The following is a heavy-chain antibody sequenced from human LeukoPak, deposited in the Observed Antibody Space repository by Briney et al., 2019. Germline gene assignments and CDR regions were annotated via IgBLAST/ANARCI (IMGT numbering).Heavy chain of an antibody. Sequence: PGGSLRLSCAASGFTVSSNYMSWVRQAPGKGLEWVSAITGSGDTTYYADSVKGRFTISRDNSKNTLYVEMNTLRAEDTAVYYCAKWGDYDILTGYYVSDFWGQGTLVTVSS. CDR1: GFTVSSNY. CDR3: AKWGDYDILTGYYVSDF. J-gene: IGHJ4*02. CDR2: ITGSGDTT. V-gene: IGHV3-23*01. D-gene: IGHD3-9*01.